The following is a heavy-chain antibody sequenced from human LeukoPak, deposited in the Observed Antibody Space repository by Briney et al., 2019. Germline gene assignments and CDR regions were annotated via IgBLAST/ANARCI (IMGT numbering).Heavy chain of an antibody. CDR2: IKQDGSEK. D-gene: IGHD3-22*01. CDR3: ARDAYDSSGYYLDYFDY. Sequence: GGSLRLSCAASGFTFSSYWMSWVRQAPGKGLEWVANIKQDGSEKYYVDSVKGRFTISRDNAKNSLYLQMNSLRAEDTAVYYCARDAYDSSGYYLDYFDYWGQGTLVTVSS. V-gene: IGHV3-7*01. CDR1: GFTFSSYW. J-gene: IGHJ4*02.